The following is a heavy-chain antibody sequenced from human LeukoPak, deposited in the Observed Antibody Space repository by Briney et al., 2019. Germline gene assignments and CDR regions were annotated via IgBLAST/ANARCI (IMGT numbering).Heavy chain of an antibody. V-gene: IGHV3-7*01. CDR1: GFVYSAFW. D-gene: IGHD4-23*01. Sequence: GGSLRLSCSASGFVYSAFWMSWVRQAPGKGLEWVANIKQDGSEKYYVDSVKGRFTIARDNAKNTVFLQMNSLRAEDTAVYYCARAFRWGDYFDYWGQGTLVTVSS. J-gene: IGHJ4*02. CDR3: ARAFRWGDYFDY. CDR2: IKQDGSEK.